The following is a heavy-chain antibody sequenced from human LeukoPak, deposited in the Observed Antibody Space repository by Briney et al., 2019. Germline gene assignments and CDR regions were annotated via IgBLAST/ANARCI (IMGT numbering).Heavy chain of an antibody. CDR2: ISWNSGSI. J-gene: IGHJ5*02. D-gene: IGHD1-26*01. V-gene: IGHV3-9*01. CDR3: AREGVHSGTFSS. CDR1: GFTFDDYA. Sequence: PGRSLRLSCAASGFTFDDYAMHWVRQAPGKGLEWVSGISWNSGSIGYADSVKGRFTISRDNAKNSLYLQMNSLRAEDTAVYYCAREGVHSGTFSSWGQGTLVTVSS.